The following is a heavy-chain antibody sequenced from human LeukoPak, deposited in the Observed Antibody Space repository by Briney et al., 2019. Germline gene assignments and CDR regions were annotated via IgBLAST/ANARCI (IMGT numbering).Heavy chain of an antibody. D-gene: IGHD3-22*01. V-gene: IGHV4-59*01. CDR1: GGSISSYY. Sequence: PSGTLSLTCTVSGGSISSYYWSWIRQPPGKGLEWIGYIYYSGSTNYNPSLKSRVTTSVDTSKNQFSLKLSSVTAADTAVYYCAREAMMGHTTFDYWGQGTLVTVSS. CDR3: AREAMMGHTTFDY. CDR2: IYYSGST. J-gene: IGHJ4*02.